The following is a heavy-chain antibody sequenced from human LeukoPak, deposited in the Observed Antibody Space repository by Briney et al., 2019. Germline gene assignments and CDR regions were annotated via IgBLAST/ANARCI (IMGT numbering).Heavy chain of an antibody. D-gene: IGHD3-22*01. V-gene: IGHV4-38-2*02. J-gene: IGHJ5*02. CDR2: IYHSGST. CDR3: ARGVRYYYDSSGYLRLRWFDP. CDR1: GYSISSGYY. Sequence: SETLSLTCTVSGYSISSGYYWGWIRQPPGKGLEWIGSIYHSGSTYYNPSLKSRVTISVDTSKNQFSLKLSSVTAADTAVYYCARGVRYYYDSSGYLRLRWFDPWGQGSLVTVSS.